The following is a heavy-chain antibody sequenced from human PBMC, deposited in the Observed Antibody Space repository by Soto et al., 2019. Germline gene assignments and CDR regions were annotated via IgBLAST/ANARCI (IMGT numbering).Heavy chain of an antibody. CDR1: GGTFSRHA. Sequence: QVQLVQSGTEVKKPGSSVKVSCKASGGTFSRHAVSWVRQAPGQGLEWMGAIIPIVDATNDAEKFQDRFTITTDDSSSTVYMGLRSLKAEHTGVYFYACAPPDANSEHDAFDIWGQGPMVVVS. CDR3: ACAPPDANSEHDAFDI. V-gene: IGHV1-69*05. J-gene: IGHJ3*02. D-gene: IGHD2-2*01. CDR2: IIPIVDAT.